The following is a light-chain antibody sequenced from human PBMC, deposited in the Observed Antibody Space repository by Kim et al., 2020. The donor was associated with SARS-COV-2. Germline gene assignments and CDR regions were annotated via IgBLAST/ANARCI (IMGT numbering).Light chain of an antibody. J-gene: IGLJ1*01. Sequence: VAPGQTATITCSGDELGNKYASWYQQRPGQSPILVIYQDTKRPSGIPERFSGSNSGNTATLTISGTQALDEADYYCQAWDTGNYVFGTGTKVTVL. CDR2: QDT. V-gene: IGLV3-1*01. CDR1: ELGNKY. CDR3: QAWDTGNYV.